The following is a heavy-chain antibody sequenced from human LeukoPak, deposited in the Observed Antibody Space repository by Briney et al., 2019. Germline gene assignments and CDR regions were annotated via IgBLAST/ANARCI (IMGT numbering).Heavy chain of an antibody. CDR3: ARVGGSYAHDAFDI. CDR1: GGTFTSYA. V-gene: IGHV1-69*04. D-gene: IGHD1-26*01. J-gene: IGHJ3*02. CDR2: IIPILGIA. Sequence: GSSGKVSCKASGGTFTSYAISWVRQAPGQGLEWMGRIIPILGIANHAQKFQGRVTITADKSTSTAYMELSSLRSEDTAVYYCARVGGSYAHDAFDIWGQGTMVTVSS.